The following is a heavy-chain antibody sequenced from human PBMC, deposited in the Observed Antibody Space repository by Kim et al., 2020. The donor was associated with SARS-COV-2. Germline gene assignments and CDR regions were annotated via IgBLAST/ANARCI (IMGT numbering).Heavy chain of an antibody. V-gene: IGHV3-21*04. CDR2: ISSSSSYI. Sequence: GGSLRLSCAASGFTFSSYSMNWVRQAPGKGLEWVSSISSSSSYIYYADSVKGRFTISRDNAKNSLYLQMNSLRAEDTAVYYCARDQYYYDSSGYYVWFDPWGQGTLVTVSS. CDR3: ARDQYYYDSSGYYVWFDP. J-gene: IGHJ5*02. CDR1: GFTFSSYS. D-gene: IGHD3-22*01.